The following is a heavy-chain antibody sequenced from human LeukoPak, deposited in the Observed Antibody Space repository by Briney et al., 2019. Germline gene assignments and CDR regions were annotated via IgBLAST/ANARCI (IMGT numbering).Heavy chain of an antibody. V-gene: IGHV3-21*01. CDR1: GFTFSSYS. J-gene: IGHJ4*02. CDR3: ARRIELTRRLQLWFDY. Sequence: TGGSLRLSCAASGFTFSSYSMNWVRQAPGKVLEWVSSISSSSYIYYAESVKGRFTISRDNAKNSLYLQMNSLRAEDTAVYYCARRIELTRRLQLWFDYWGQGTLVTVSS. CDR2: ISSSSYI. D-gene: IGHD5-18*01.